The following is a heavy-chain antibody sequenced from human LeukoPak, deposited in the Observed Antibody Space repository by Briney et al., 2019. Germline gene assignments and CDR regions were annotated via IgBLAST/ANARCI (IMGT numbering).Heavy chain of an antibody. CDR1: GFTFSSYW. D-gene: IGHD6-6*01. Sequence: GGSLRLSCAASGFTFSSYWMSWVCQAPGKGLEWVANIKQDGSEKYYVDSVKGRFTISRDNAKNSLYLQMNSLRAEDTAVYYCARGIAARPNYYYGMDVWGQGTTVTVSS. V-gene: IGHV3-7*01. J-gene: IGHJ6*02. CDR3: ARGIAARPNYYYGMDV. CDR2: IKQDGSEK.